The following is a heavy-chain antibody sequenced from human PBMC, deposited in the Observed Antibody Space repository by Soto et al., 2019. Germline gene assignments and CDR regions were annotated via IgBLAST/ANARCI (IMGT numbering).Heavy chain of an antibody. D-gene: IGHD2-2*01. Sequence: TSETLSLTCNVSGASISSYNYWGWIRQHPGKGLEWIGYIYYSGSTYYDPSLKSRVTISVDTSKNQFSLKLSSVTAADTAVYYCARVPGPWGQGTLVTVSS. CDR1: GASISSYNY. CDR2: IYYSGST. CDR3: ARVPGP. J-gene: IGHJ5*02. V-gene: IGHV4-31*03.